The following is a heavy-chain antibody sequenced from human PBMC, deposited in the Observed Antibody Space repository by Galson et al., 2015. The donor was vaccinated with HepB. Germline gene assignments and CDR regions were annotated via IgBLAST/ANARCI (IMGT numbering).Heavy chain of an antibody. V-gene: IGHV3-23*01. D-gene: IGHD2-8*01. CDR3: AKDPTIYCTNGVCPNWFDP. CDR1: GFTFSSYA. CDR2: ISGSGGST. J-gene: IGHJ5*02. Sequence: SLRLSCAASGFTFSSYAMSWVRQAPGKGLEWVSAISGSGGSTYYADSVKGRFTISRDNSKNTLYLQMNSLRAEDTAVYYCAKDPTIYCTNGVCPNWFDPCGQGTLVTVSS.